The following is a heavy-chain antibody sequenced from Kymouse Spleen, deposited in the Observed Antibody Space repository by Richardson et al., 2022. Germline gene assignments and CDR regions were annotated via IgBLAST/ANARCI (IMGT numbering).Heavy chain of an antibody. CDR3: ARQGAYYDILTGYYRDY. D-gene: IGHD3-9*01. V-gene: IGHV4-39*01. CDR1: GGSISSSSYY. CDR2: IYYSGST. Sequence: QLQLQESGPGLVKPSETLSLTCTVSGGSISSSSYYWGWIRQPPGKGLEWIGSIYYSGSTYYNPSLKSRVTISVDTSKNQFSLKLSSVTAADTAVYYCARQGAYYDILTGYYRDYWGQGTLVTVSS. J-gene: IGHJ4*02.